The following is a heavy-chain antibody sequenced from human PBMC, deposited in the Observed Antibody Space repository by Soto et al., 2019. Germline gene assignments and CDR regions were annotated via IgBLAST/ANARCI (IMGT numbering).Heavy chain of an antibody. Sequence: SETLSLTCTVSGGSVSSGSYYWSWIRQPPGKGLEWIGYIYYSGSTNYNPSLKSRVTISVDTSKNQFSLKLSSVTAADTAVYYCARDMDFYGSGSYSLLDSYYYGMDVWGQGTKVTVSS. V-gene: IGHV4-61*01. J-gene: IGHJ6*02. D-gene: IGHD3-10*01. CDR3: ARDMDFYGSGSYSLLDSYYYGMDV. CDR1: GGSVSSGSYY. CDR2: IYYSGST.